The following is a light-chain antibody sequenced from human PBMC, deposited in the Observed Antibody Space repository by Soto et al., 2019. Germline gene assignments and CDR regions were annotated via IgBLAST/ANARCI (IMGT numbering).Light chain of an antibody. CDR1: ENVRTF. Sequence: EGVLTQSPASPSVSQGERATLTPRASENVRTFVDWYQQKPGQAPRLLIYGASNRATGIPARFSGSGSGTDFTLTISNLEPEDFAVYYCQQHSHWPPWTFGQGTKVDIK. CDR3: QQHSHWPPWT. J-gene: IGKJ1*01. CDR2: GAS. V-gene: IGKV3-11*01.